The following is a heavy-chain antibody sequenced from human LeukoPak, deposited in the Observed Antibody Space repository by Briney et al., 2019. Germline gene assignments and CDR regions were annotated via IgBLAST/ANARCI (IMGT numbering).Heavy chain of an antibody. D-gene: IGHD3-22*01. CDR1: GFTFSDYY. J-gene: IGHJ3*02. CDR2: ISSSGNTI. CDR3: ARDLEGITMITGAFDI. V-gene: IGHV3-11*01. Sequence: PGGSLRLSCAASGFTFSDYYMSWIRQAPGKGLEWVSYISSSGNTIYYADSVKGRFTISRDNAKNSLYLQMNSLRAEDTAVYYCARDLEGITMITGAFDIWGQGTMVTVSS.